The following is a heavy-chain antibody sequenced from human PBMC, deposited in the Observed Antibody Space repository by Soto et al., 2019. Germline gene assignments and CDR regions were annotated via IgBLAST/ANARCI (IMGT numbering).Heavy chain of an antibody. V-gene: IGHV1-18*04. CDR2: ISVYNGNT. CDR3: ARGTSYAWFDP. D-gene: IGHD3-16*01. CDR1: GYIFDSDG. Sequence: QGQLVQSGAEVKKPGASVKVSCKASGYIFDSDGITWVRQAPGQGLEWMGWISVYNGNTKYLEKFQGRVTMTTDTSTSTAYLELRSLRFDDTAVYYCARGTSYAWFDPWGQGTLVTVSS. J-gene: IGHJ5*02.